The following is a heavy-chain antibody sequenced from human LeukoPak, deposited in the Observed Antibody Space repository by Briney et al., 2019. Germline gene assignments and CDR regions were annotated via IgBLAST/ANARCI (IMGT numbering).Heavy chain of an antibody. J-gene: IGHJ4*02. D-gene: IGHD4-11*01. CDR1: GFTFSTYA. Sequence: GGSLRLSCAVSGFTFSTYAMSWARQAPGKGLECVSSISGSGGSAYYADSVKGRFTISRDNSKNTLYLQMNSLRAEDTAIYYCARGTPVPSFFDSWGQGTLVVTVSS. V-gene: IGHV3-23*01. CDR2: ISGSGGSA. CDR3: ARGTPVPSFFDS.